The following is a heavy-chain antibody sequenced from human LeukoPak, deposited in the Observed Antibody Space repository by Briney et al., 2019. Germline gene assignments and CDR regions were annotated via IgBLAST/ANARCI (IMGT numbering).Heavy chain of an antibody. V-gene: IGHV3-13*01. J-gene: IGHJ6*02. CDR1: GFTFTSYD. CDR2: IETVGNT. Sequence: PGGSLRLSCAASGFTFTSYDMHWVRHATGKGVEWVSAIETVGNTYYSGSVEGRFTISRDDVKNSLYLHMNSLRDGDTAVYYCIRIRTREHQYGMDVWGQGTTVTVSS. D-gene: IGHD1-26*01. CDR3: IRIRTREHQYGMDV.